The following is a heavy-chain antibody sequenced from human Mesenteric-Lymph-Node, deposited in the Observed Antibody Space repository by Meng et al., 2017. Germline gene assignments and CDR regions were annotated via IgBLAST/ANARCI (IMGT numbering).Heavy chain of an antibody. CDR2: INHSGST. V-gene: IGHV4-34*01. CDR3: ARHGRGWFDP. Sequence: QGPLQKWGAGLLKPSEILSLTCAVYGGSFSGYYWSWIRQPPGKGLEWIGEINHSGSTNYNPSLKSRVTISVDTSKNQFSLKLSSVTAEDTAVYYCARHGRGWFDPWGQGTLVTVSS. D-gene: IGHD3-10*01. CDR1: GGSFSGYY. J-gene: IGHJ5*02.